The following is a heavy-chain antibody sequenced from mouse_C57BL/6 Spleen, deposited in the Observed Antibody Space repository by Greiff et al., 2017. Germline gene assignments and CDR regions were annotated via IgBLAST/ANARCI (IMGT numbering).Heavy chain of an antibody. D-gene: IGHD2-3*01. J-gene: IGHJ4*01. CDR1: GFTFSDYG. CDR2: ISSGSSTI. CDR3: ARNDGYYLGAMDY. V-gene: IGHV5-17*01. Sequence: EVQLQESGGGLVKPGGSLKLSCAASGFTFSDYGMHWVRQAPEKGLEWVAYISSGSSTIYYADIVKGRFTISRDNAKNTLFLQMTSLRSADTAMYYCARNDGYYLGAMDYWGQGTSVTVSS.